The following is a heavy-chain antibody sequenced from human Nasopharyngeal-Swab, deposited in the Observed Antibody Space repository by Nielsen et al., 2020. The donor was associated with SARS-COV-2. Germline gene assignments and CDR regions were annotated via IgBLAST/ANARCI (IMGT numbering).Heavy chain of an antibody. CDR3: ARDTMVRGVIKLVYYYGMDV. CDR1: GFTFSRFW. V-gene: IGHV3-7*01. Sequence: GGPLRPPCAAPGFTFSRFWMSWVRQAPGKGLEWVPNIKQDGSEKSYVDSVKGRFTISRDNAKNSLYLQMNSLRAEDTAVYYCARDTMVRGVIKLVYYYGMDVWGQGTTVTVSS. J-gene: IGHJ6*02. D-gene: IGHD3-10*01. CDR2: IKQDGSEK.